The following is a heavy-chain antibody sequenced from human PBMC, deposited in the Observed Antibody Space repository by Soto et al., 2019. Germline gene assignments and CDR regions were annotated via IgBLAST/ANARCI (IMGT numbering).Heavy chain of an antibody. CDR1: GGSFSSYT. V-gene: IGHV1-69*02. CDR3: ARRRYCGADCYKNYYFGIDV. Sequence: QAQLVQSGAEVKKPGSSVRLSCSTSGGSFSSYTLNWVRQAPGQGLEWLGRIIPVLTITDYAQKFRGRLTITAGKSSNTAYMELTSLRSDDTAVYYCARRRYCGADCYKNYYFGIDVWGQGTTVTVSS. D-gene: IGHD2-21*02. J-gene: IGHJ6*02. CDR2: IIPVLTIT.